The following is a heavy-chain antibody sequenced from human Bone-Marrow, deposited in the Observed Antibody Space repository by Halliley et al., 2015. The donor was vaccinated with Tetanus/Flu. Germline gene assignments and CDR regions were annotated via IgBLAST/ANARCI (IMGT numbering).Heavy chain of an antibody. CDR3: ARNRGPYDFWGGHPHYGMDV. CDR2: STSKFI. Sequence: STSKFIHYADSVKGRFTISRDNAKNSLDLQMVSLRVEDAGVYYCARNRGPYDFWGGHPHYGMDVWGQGTTVTVSS. V-gene: IGHV3-21*01. J-gene: IGHJ6*02. D-gene: IGHD3-3*01.